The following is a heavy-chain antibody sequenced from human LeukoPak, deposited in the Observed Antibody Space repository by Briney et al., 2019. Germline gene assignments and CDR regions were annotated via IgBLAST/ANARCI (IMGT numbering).Heavy chain of an antibody. CDR1: GYSFTSYW. V-gene: IGHV5-51*01. CDR3: ARLGYYYDSSGYYNDY. J-gene: IGHJ4*02. D-gene: IGHD3-22*01. Sequence: GESLKISCKGSGYSFTSYWIGWVCQMPGKGLEWMGIIYPGDSDTRYSPSFQGQVTISADKSISTAYLQWSSLKASDTAMYYCARLGYYYDSSGYYNDYWGQGTLVTVSS. CDR2: IYPGDSDT.